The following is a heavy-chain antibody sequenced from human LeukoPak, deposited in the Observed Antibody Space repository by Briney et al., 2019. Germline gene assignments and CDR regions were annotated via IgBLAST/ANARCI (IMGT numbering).Heavy chain of an antibody. CDR2: IRYDGSNK. CDR1: GFTFSSYG. Sequence: GGSLRLSCAASGFTFSSYGMHWVRQAPGKGLEWVAFIRYDGSNKYYADSVKGRFTISRDNSKNTLYLQMNSLRAEDTAVYYCAKDIPGIAAAGTGWGYFDLWGRGTLVTVSS. D-gene: IGHD6-13*01. V-gene: IGHV3-30*02. CDR3: AKDIPGIAAAGTGWGYFDL. J-gene: IGHJ2*01.